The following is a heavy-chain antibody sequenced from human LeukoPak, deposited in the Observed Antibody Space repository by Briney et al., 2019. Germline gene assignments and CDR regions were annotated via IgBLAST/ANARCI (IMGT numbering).Heavy chain of an antibody. Sequence: ASVKVSCKASGGTFSSYAISWVRQAPGQGLEWMGRIIPIFGTANYAQKFQGRVTITTDESTSTAYMELSSLRSEDTAVYYCARGSLGYCSSTSCLNAFDIWGQGTMATVSS. J-gene: IGHJ3*02. CDR2: IIPIFGTA. D-gene: IGHD2-2*03. CDR3: ARGSLGYCSSTSCLNAFDI. V-gene: IGHV1-69*05. CDR1: GGTFSSYA.